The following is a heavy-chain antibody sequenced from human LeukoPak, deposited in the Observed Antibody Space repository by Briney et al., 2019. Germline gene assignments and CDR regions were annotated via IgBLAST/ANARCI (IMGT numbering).Heavy chain of an antibody. CDR1: GFTFSSYA. J-gene: IGHJ4*02. CDR2: IKSKTDGGTT. D-gene: IGHD5-18*01. Sequence: GGSLRLSCAASGFTFSSYAMSWVRQAPGKGLEWVGRIKSKTDGGTTDYTAPVNGRFTISRDDSKNTLYLQMNSLKTEDTAVYYCTTDLAAMVRAVDYWGQGTLVTVSS. CDR3: TTDLAAMVRAVDY. V-gene: IGHV3-15*01.